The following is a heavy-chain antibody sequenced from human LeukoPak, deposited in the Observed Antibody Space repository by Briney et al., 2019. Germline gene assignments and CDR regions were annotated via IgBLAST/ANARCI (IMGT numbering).Heavy chain of an antibody. J-gene: IGHJ4*02. CDR3: AKDGLTTYCSSTSCKADY. CDR1: GFTFSDYY. CDR2: ISGSGGST. D-gene: IGHD2-2*01. V-gene: IGHV3-23*01. Sequence: GGSLRLSCAASGFTFSDYYMSWIRQAPGKGLEWVSAISGSGGSTYYADSVKGRFTISRDNSKNTLYLQMNSLRAEGTAVYYCAKDGLTTYCSSTSCKADYWGQGTLVTVSS.